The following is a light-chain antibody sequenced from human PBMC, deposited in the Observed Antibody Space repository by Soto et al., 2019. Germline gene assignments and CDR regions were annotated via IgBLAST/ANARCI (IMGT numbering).Light chain of an antibody. Sequence: DIQMTQSPSTLSASVGDRVTITCRASQSISSWLAWYQQKPGKAPKLLIYKASSLESGVPSRFSGSGSGTEFTLTISSLQPEDVATYYCQQYNNWPPITFGQGARLEI. V-gene: IGKV1-5*03. J-gene: IGKJ5*01. CDR2: KAS. CDR1: QSISSW. CDR3: QQYNNWPPIT.